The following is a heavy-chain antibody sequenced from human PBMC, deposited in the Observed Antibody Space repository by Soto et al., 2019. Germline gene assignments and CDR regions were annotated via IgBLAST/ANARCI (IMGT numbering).Heavy chain of an antibody. V-gene: IGHV4-59*08. CDR2: IYYSGST. CDR3: ARGRGSGWLREVDY. D-gene: IGHD6-19*01. J-gene: IGHJ4*02. CDR1: GGSISSYY. Sequence: PSETLSLTCTVSGGSISSYYWSWIRQPPGKGLEWIGYIYYSGSTNYNPPLKSRVTISVDTSKNQFSLMLSSVTAADTAVYYCARGRGSGWLREVDYWGQGTLVTVSS.